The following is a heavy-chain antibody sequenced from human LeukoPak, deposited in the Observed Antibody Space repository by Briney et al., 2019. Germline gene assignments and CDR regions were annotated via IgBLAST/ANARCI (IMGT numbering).Heavy chain of an antibody. CDR2: IIPIFGTA. Sequence: GSSVTVSCKASGGTFSSYAISWVRQAPGQGLEWMGGIIPIFGTANYAQKFQGRVTITADESTSTAYMELSSLRSEDTAVYYCARWVVVVPAARYNWFDPWGQGTLVTVSS. V-gene: IGHV1-69*01. J-gene: IGHJ5*02. CDR3: ARWVVVVPAARYNWFDP. D-gene: IGHD2-2*01. CDR1: GGTFSSYA.